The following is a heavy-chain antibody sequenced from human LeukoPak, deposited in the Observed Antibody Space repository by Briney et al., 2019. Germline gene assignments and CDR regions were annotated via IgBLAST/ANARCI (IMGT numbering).Heavy chain of an antibody. CDR2: VYYSGST. Sequence: SETLSLTCTVSGGSISSSSYYWGWIRQPPGKGLEWVGYVYYSGSTNYNPSLKSRVTISVDTSKNQFSLKLSSVTAADTAVYYCARRRDGYCSGGSCYYNWFDPWGQGTLVTVSS. CDR1: GGSISSSSYY. V-gene: IGHV4-61*05. J-gene: IGHJ5*02. CDR3: ARRRDGYCSGGSCYYNWFDP. D-gene: IGHD2-15*01.